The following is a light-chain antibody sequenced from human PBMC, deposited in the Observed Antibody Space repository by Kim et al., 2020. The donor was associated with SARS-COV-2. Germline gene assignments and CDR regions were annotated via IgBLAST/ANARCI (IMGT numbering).Light chain of an antibody. CDR2: GTS. V-gene: IGKV3-20*01. Sequence: EIVLTQSPGTLSLSPGERATLSCRASQSVSDTYLAWYQHKAGQAPRLLMYGTSNRAIGIPDRFSGSGSGTDFTLTISRLEPEDFAVYYCQQYGGLPPFTFGQGTKLEI. J-gene: IGKJ2*01. CDR1: QSVSDTY. CDR3: QQYGGLPPFT.